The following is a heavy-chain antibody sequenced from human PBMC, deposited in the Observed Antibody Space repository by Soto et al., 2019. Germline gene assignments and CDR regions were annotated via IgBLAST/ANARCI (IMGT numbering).Heavy chain of an antibody. Sequence: EVQLLESGGGLVQPGGSLRLSCAASGFTFSSYALSWVRQAPGKGLEWVSVISGSGGSTYYAGSVKGRFTISRDNSKNTLYLQMNCLRAEDTAVYYCAKDLSNSSRLDTFDIWGQGTMVTLSS. D-gene: IGHD3-22*01. CDR3: AKDLSNSSRLDTFDI. V-gene: IGHV3-23*01. CDR2: ISGSGGST. CDR1: GFTFSSYA. J-gene: IGHJ3*02.